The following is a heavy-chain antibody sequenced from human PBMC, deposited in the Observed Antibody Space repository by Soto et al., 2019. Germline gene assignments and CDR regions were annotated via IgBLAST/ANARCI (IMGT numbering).Heavy chain of an antibody. Sequence: QVHLVQSGAKVQKPGASVKVSCKASGYTFTDYWIHWVRQAPGQGLEWMGWINPKSGATNYAQKFQGWVTMTRDTSISTVYLDLSRLTSDDTAIYYCARDLCGGNCPGIWYFDLWGRGTLVTVSS. CDR2: INPKSGAT. CDR1: GYTFTDYW. D-gene: IGHD2-21*01. J-gene: IGHJ2*01. V-gene: IGHV1-2*04. CDR3: ARDLCGGNCPGIWYFDL.